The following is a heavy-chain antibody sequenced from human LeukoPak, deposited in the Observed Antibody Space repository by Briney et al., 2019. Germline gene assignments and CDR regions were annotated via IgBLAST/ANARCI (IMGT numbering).Heavy chain of an antibody. V-gene: IGHV4-39*07. CDR2: IYYSGST. CDR3: ARGLYYRSSGSSNWFDP. CDR1: GGSLRSSNYY. D-gene: IGHD3-22*01. Sequence: SETLSLTCTVSGGSLRSSNYYWGWIRQPPGKGLEWIASIYYSGSTYYNPSLKSRVTISVDTSKNQFSLNLSSVTAADAAVYYCARGLYYRSSGSSNWFDPWGQGTLVTVSS. J-gene: IGHJ5*02.